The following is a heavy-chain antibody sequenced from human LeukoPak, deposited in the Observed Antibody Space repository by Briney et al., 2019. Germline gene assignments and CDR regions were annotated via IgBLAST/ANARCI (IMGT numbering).Heavy chain of an antibody. CDR3: ARARRSAAAPVGYYFDS. V-gene: IGHV7-4-1*02. Sequence: GASVKISCKASGYSFTSYGLNWVRQAPGQGLEWLGWINTNTGNPAYAQGFTGRLVFSVDTSVSTTYLQISSLKAEDTAVYYCARARRSAAAPVGYYFDSWGQGTLVTVSS. CDR2: INTNTGNP. J-gene: IGHJ4*02. D-gene: IGHD3-3*01. CDR1: GYSFTSYG.